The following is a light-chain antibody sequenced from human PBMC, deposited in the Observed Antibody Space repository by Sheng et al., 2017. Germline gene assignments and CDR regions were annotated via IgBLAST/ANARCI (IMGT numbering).Light chain of an antibody. CDR2: DAS. V-gene: IGKV1-8*01. CDR3: QQYSRWPVP. J-gene: IGKJ4*01. Sequence: AIRMTQSPSSLSASTGDRVTITCRASQDISGFLAWYQQKPAKAPKLLISDASTLQSGVPSRFSGSGSGTDFTLTISSLQSEDFAVYYCQQYSRWPVPFGGGTKVEIK. CDR1: QDISGF.